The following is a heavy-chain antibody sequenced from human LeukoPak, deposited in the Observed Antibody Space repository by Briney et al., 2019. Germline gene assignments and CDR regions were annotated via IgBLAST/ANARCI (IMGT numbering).Heavy chain of an antibody. D-gene: IGHD5-12*01. CDR3: ARQVYSGYDTFDY. J-gene: IGHJ4*02. CDR1: DGSFSGYY. Sequence: SETLSLTCAVYDGSFSGYYWNWIRQTPGKGLEWIGEINHSGSTKYNPSLKSRVTISVDTSKNQFSLKLNSVTAADTAVYYCARQVYSGYDTFDYWGQGTLVTVSS. V-gene: IGHV4-34*01. CDR2: INHSGST.